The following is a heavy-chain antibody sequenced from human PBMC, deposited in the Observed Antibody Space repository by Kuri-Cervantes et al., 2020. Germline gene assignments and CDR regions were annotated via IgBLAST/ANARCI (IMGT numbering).Heavy chain of an antibody. J-gene: IGHJ6*02. CDR2: ISSSGSTI. D-gene: IGHD6-19*01. CDR1: GFTFSDYY. CDR3: ARDIYSSGWYNWDYYYYGMDV. V-gene: IGHV3-11*04. Sequence: GESLKISCAASGFTFSDYYMTWIRQAPGKGLEWVSYISSSGSTIYYADSVKGRFTISRDNSKNTLYLQMGSLRAEDMAVYYCARDIYSSGWYNWDYYYYGMDVWGQGTTVTVSS.